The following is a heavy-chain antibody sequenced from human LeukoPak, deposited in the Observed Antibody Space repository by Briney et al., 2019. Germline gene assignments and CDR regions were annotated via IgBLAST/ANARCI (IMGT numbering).Heavy chain of an antibody. J-gene: IGHJ5*02. CDR2: IYYRGST. CDR1: GGSMKDYY. V-gene: IGHV4-59*01. CDR3: ARDSWSNWFDP. D-gene: IGHD2-8*01. Sequence: SETLSLTCTVSGGSMKDYYWSWIRQPPGKGLEWIGYIYYRGSTNYNPSLKSRVTISVDTSNNQFSLRLSSVTAADTAVYYCARDSWSNWFDPWGQGNLVTVSS.